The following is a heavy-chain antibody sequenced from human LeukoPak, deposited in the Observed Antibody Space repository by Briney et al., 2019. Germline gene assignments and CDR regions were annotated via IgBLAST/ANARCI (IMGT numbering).Heavy chain of an antibody. CDR2: IYYTGST. Sequence: SETLSLTCAVYGGSFSGYYWTWIRQPPGKGLECIGYIYYTGSTNYNPSLKSRVTISVDTSKNQFSLKLSSVTAADTAVYYCARGITMSEFDYWGQGTLVTVSS. V-gene: IGHV4-59*01. D-gene: IGHD3-22*01. CDR1: GGSFSGYY. CDR3: ARGITMSEFDY. J-gene: IGHJ4*02.